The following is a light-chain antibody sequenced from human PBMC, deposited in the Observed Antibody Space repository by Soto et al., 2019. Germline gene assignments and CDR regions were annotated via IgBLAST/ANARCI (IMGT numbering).Light chain of an antibody. CDR3: QPYNNWPLT. J-gene: IGKJ4*01. CDR1: QNIKSN. Sequence: EIVMTQSPAALSVSPGARATLSCRASQNIKSNLAWYQQKPGQAPRLLIYGASTRATGIPVRFSGSGSGTEFTLTISSLQSEDFAVYYCQPYNNWPLTFGGGTKVDI. V-gene: IGKV3D-15*01. CDR2: GAS.